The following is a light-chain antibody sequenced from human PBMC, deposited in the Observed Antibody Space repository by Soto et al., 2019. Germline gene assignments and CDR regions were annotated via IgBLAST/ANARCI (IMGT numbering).Light chain of an antibody. CDR2: GAS. Sequence: EIVFTQSPGTLSLSPGERAPLSCRASQSVSSSYLAWYQQKPGQAPRLLIYGASSRATGIPDRFSGSGSGTDFTLTISRLEPEDFAVYYCQQYGSSPLTFGGGTKVDIK. CDR3: QQYGSSPLT. V-gene: IGKV3-20*01. CDR1: QSVSSSY. J-gene: IGKJ4*01.